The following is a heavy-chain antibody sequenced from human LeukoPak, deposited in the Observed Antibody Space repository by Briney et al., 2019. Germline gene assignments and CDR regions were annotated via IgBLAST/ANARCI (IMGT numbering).Heavy chain of an antibody. V-gene: IGHV5-51*01. CDR1: GYSFTNYW. CDR3: ARRDGYCSSTSCYADYYYGMDV. Sequence: GESLKISCKGSGYSFTNYWIGWVRPMPGKGLEWMGIIYPGDSDTTYSPSFQGQVTISADKSISTACLQWSSLKASDTAMYYCARRDGYCSSTSCYADYYYGMDVWGQGTTVTVSS. CDR2: IYPGDSDT. D-gene: IGHD2-2*01. J-gene: IGHJ6*02.